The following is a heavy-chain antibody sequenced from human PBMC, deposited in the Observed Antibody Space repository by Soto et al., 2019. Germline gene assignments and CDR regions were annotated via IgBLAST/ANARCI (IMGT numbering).Heavy chain of an antibody. CDR1: GGTFSSYA. CDR3: ARSQGSSTSLEIYYYYYYGMDV. Sequence: QVQLEQSGAEVKKPGSSVKVSCKASGGTFSSYAISWVRQAPGQGLEWMGGIIPISGTANYAQKFQGRVTITADESTSTAYMGLSSLRSEDTAVYYCARSQGSSTSLEIYYYYYYGMDVWGQGTTVTVSS. J-gene: IGHJ6*02. D-gene: IGHD2-2*01. CDR2: IIPISGTA. V-gene: IGHV1-69*01.